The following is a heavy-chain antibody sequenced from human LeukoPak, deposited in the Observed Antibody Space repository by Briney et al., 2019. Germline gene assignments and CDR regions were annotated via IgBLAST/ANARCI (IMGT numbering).Heavy chain of an antibody. Sequence: GGSLRLSCAASGFTFSSYAMSWVRQAPGKGLDWVSGISGSGGSTYYADSVKGRFTISRDNSKNTLYLQMNSLRAEDTAVYYCAKLPVSYSSGWSNFDYWGQGALVTVSS. CDR2: ISGSGGST. V-gene: IGHV3-23*01. CDR1: GFTFSSYA. J-gene: IGHJ4*02. D-gene: IGHD6-19*01. CDR3: AKLPVSYSSGWSNFDY.